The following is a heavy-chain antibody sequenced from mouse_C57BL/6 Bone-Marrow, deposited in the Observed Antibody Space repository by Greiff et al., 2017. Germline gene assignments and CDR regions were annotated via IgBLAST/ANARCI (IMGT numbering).Heavy chain of an antibody. V-gene: IGHV7-3*01. CDR2: IRNKANGYTT. CDR1: GFTFTDYY. Sequence: EVQGVESGGGLVQPGGSLSLSCAASGFTFTDYYMSWVRQPPGKALEWMGFIRNKANGYTTEYSASVKGRFTISRDNSQSILYLQRNALRAEDSATYYCARYYYGNYYYAMDYWGQGTSVTVSS. D-gene: IGHD1-1*01. J-gene: IGHJ4*01. CDR3: ARYYYGNYYYAMDY.